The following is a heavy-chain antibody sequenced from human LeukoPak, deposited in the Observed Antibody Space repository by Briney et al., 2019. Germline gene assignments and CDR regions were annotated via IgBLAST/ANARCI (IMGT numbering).Heavy chain of an antibody. V-gene: IGHV1-24*01. Sequence: ASAKVSCKVSGYTLTELSMHWVRQAPGKGLEWMGGFDPEDGETIYAQKFQGRVTITADKSTSTAYMELSSLRSEDTAVYYCARALGNYYGSDAFDIWGQGTMVTVSS. CDR3: ARALGNYYGSDAFDI. J-gene: IGHJ3*02. CDR2: FDPEDGET. D-gene: IGHD3-10*01. CDR1: GYTLTELS.